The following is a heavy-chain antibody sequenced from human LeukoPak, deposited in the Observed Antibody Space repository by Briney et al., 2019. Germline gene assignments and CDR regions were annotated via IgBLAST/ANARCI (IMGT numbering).Heavy chain of an antibody. V-gene: IGHV1-18*01. D-gene: IGHD4-17*01. CDR1: GYTFTSYV. Sequence: GASVKVSCKASGYTFTSYVISWVRQAPGHGLEWLGWISSYNGNTNYAQKLQGRVTMTTDTSTSTAYMELRSLRSDDTAVYYCARAPRDYGDYEFDYWGQGTLVTVSS. CDR3: ARAPRDYGDYEFDY. J-gene: IGHJ4*02. CDR2: ISSYNGNT.